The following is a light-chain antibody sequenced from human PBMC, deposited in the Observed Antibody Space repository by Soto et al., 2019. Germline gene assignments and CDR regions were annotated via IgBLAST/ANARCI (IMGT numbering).Light chain of an antibody. CDR3: SLYTSENAYV. Sequence: QSVLTQPRSVSGSPGQSVTLSCTGTSTDVGGYNYVSWYQQHPGKAPKLLIYDVSKRPSGVPDRFSGSKSGNTASLTISGLQAADEADYYCSLYTSENAYVFGTGTKVTVL. CDR2: DVS. CDR1: STDVGGYNY. J-gene: IGLJ1*01. V-gene: IGLV2-11*01.